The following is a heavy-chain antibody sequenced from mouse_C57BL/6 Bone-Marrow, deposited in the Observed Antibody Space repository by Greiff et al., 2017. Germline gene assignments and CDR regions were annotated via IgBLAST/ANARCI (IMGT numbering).Heavy chain of an antibody. CDR3: ARSSYWYFDV. D-gene: IGHD1-1*01. CDR2: INPGSGGT. V-gene: IGHV1-54*01. CDR1: GYAFTNYL. J-gene: IGHJ1*03. Sequence: QVQLQPSGAELVRPGTSVKVSCKASGYAFTNYLIEWVKQRPGQGLEWIGVINPGSGGTNYNEKFKGKATLTADKASSTAYMQLSSLTSEDSAVYFCARSSYWYFDVWGTGTTVTVSS.